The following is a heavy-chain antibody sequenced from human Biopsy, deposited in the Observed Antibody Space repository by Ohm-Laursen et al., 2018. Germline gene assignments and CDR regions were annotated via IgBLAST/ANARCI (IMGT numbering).Heavy chain of an antibody. D-gene: IGHD2-21*01. CDR1: GASMTGYF. Sequence: SDTLSLTCTVSGASMTGYFWTWVRQPAGKGLEWIGHIYTIGDTTYNPSLEGRVTMSLDTSKNQFSLKMTSLTAADTAVYFCAREDEGLFRALDLWGQGTMVTVSS. CDR2: IYTIGDT. J-gene: IGHJ3*01. CDR3: AREDEGLFRALDL. V-gene: IGHV4-4*07.